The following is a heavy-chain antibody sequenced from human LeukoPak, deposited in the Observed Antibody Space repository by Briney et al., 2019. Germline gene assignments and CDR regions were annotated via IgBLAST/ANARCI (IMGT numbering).Heavy chain of an antibody. J-gene: IGHJ4*02. CDR1: GFTFSSYA. D-gene: IGHD6-13*01. CDR2: ISYDGSNK. Sequence: PGGSLRLSCAASGFTFSSYAMHWVRQAPGKGLEWVAVISYDGSNKYYADSVKGRFTISRDNSKNTLYLQMNSLRAEDTAVYYCAKLVIPSDSSWFYSDFDYWGQGTLVTVSS. V-gene: IGHV3-30-3*02. CDR3: AKLVIPSDSSWFYSDFDY.